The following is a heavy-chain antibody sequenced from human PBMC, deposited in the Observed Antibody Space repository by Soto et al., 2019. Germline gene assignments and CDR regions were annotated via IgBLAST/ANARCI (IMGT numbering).Heavy chain of an antibody. CDR2: ISYSGST. Sequence: QVQLQESGPGLVKPSQTLSLTCTVSGGSISSGDYYWSWIRQPPGKGLEWIGYISYSGSTYYNPSHKSRVTISVDTSKNQFSLKLSYVTAADTAVYYCARAMVVTQNWFDPWGQGTLVTVSS. J-gene: IGHJ5*02. CDR3: ARAMVVTQNWFDP. D-gene: IGHD2-21*02. V-gene: IGHV4-30-4*01. CDR1: GGSISSGDYY.